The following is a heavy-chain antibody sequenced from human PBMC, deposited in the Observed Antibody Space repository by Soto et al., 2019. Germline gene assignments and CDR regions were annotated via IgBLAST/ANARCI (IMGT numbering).Heavy chain of an antibody. CDR3: ARGVLY. Sequence: QVQLQESGPGLVKPSQTLSLTCTVSGGSISSGGYCWSGIRQPPGEGLEWIGNIFYSGTTYYNPYLKSRVTISVDTSKNQIYLKLSSVTAADTDVYCCARGVLYWGQGTLVTVSS. CDR1: GGSISSGGYC. CDR2: IFYSGTT. D-gene: IGHD1-1*01. J-gene: IGHJ4*02. V-gene: IGHV4-31*03.